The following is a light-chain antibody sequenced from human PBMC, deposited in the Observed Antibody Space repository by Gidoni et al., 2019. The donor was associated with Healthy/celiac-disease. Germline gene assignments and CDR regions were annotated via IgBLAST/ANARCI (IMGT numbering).Light chain of an antibody. CDR2: EDN. J-gene: IGLJ3*02. V-gene: IGLV6-57*04. Sequence: NFMLSQPHSVSDSPGDPVTISCTRSSGSIASNYVQCYHQRPGSAPTTVIYEDNQRPSGVPDRFSGSIDSSSNSASLTISGLKTEDEADYYCQSYDSSNQVFGGGTKLTVL. CDR3: QSYDSSNQV. CDR1: SGSIASNY.